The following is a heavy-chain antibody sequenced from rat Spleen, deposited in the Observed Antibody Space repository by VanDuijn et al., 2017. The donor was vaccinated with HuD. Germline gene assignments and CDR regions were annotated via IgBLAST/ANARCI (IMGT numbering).Heavy chain of an antibody. CDR1: GFIFSTND. J-gene: IGHJ2*01. V-gene: IGHV5S13*01. CDR2: ISTGGGNT. D-gene: IGHD1-7*01. CDR3: ARLSYYGPILDY. Sequence: EVQLVESGGGLVQPGRSLKLSCAASGFIFSTNDMAWVRQAPTKGLEWIASISTGGGNTYYRDSVKGRFTISRDNAKNTLYLQMDSLRSEDTATYYCARLSYYGPILDYWGQGVMVTVSS.